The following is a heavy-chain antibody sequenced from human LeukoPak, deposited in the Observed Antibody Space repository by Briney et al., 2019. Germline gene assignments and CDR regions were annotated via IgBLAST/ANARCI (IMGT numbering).Heavy chain of an antibody. D-gene: IGHD3-3*01. CDR3: ARADFVDAGPYLIGP. CDR2: INPKSGRT. V-gene: IGHV1-2*02. J-gene: IGHJ5*02. Sequence: ASVEVSCKTSGYSFTDYYIHWVRQAPGQGLEWMGWINPKSGRTSSARKFQDRVTMTRDPSISTVYMDMAWLTSDDTAIYFCARADFVDAGPYLIGPWGQGTLVTVTS. CDR1: GYSFTDYY.